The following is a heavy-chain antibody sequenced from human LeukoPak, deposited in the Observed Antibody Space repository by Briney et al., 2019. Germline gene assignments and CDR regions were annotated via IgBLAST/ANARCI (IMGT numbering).Heavy chain of an antibody. CDR2: ISGSGGST. J-gene: IGHJ4*02. CDR3: AKGHGSGSQIG. Sequence: GGSLRLSCAASGFIFSSYAMSWVRQAPGKGLEWVSVISGSGGSTYYADSVKGRFTISRDNSRNTLYLQMNSLRVEDTAVYYCAKGHGSGSQIGWGQGTLVTVSS. D-gene: IGHD1-26*01. CDR1: GFIFSSYA. V-gene: IGHV3-23*01.